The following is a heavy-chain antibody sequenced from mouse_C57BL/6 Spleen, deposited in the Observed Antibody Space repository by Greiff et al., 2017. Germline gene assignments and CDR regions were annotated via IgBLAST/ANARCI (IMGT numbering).Heavy chain of an antibody. CDR1: GYSFTGYF. D-gene: IGHD2-3*01. CDR2: INPYNGDT. Sequence: VQLKESGPELVKPGDSVKISCKASGYSFTGYFMNWVMQSHGKSLAWIGRINPYNGDTFYNQKFKGKATLTVDKSSSTAHMELRSLTSEDSAVYYCARGHDGYFFAYWGQGTLVTVSA. J-gene: IGHJ3*01. V-gene: IGHV1-20*01. CDR3: ARGHDGYFFAY.